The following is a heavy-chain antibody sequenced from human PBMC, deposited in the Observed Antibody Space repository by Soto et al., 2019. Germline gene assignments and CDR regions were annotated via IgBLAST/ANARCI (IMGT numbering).Heavy chain of an antibody. D-gene: IGHD3-9*01. V-gene: IGHV1-8*01. CDR3: ARSQYYDILTGLKNWFDP. J-gene: IGHJ5*02. CDR1: GYTFTSYD. Sequence: ASVKVSCKASGYTFTSYDINWVRQATGQGLEWMGWMNPNSGNTGYAQKFQGRVTMTRNTSISTAYMELSSLRSEDTAVYYCARSQYYDILTGLKNWFDPWGQGTLVTVSS. CDR2: MNPNSGNT.